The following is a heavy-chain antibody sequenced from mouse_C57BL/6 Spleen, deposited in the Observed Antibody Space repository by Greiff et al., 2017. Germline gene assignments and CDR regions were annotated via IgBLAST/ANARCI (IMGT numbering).Heavy chain of an antibody. CDR2: ILSGSGST. CDR1: GYTFTGYW. Sequence: QVQLMESGAELMKPGASVKLSCKATGYTFTGYWIEWVKQWPGHGLEWIGEILSGSGSTNDNEKFKGKATFTADTSSNTAYMQLSSLTTEGSAIYYCAREGGHYDGYSAWLAYGGQGTLVTVAA. J-gene: IGHJ3*01. V-gene: IGHV1-9*01. CDR3: AREGGHYDGYSAWLAY. D-gene: IGHD2-3*01.